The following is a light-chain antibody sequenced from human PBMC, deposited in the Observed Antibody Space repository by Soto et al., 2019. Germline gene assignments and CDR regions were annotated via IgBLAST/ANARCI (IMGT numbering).Light chain of an antibody. CDR2: GAS. CDR1: QSVRSNY. Sequence: EIVLTQSPGTLSLSPGERATLSCRASQSVRSNYLAWYQQKAGQAPRLLIYGASSRATDLPDRFSGSGSGTDFTLTISRLEPEDFAVYYCQQYGDSVTFGQGTRLEIK. V-gene: IGKV3-20*01. J-gene: IGKJ5*01. CDR3: QQYGDSVT.